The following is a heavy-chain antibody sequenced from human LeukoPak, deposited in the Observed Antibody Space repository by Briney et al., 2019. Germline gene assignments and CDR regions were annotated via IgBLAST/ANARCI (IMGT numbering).Heavy chain of an antibody. D-gene: IGHD2-2*01. Sequence: GGSLRLSCAASGFTFDDCAMHWVRQAPGKGLEWVSGITWNRDIIGYGDSVKGRFTISRDNAKNSLYLQMNSLRAEDTAVYCCAKDILPAASVDAFDIWGQGTMVTVSS. CDR2: ITWNRDII. CDR1: GFTFDDCA. CDR3: AKDILPAASVDAFDI. J-gene: IGHJ3*02. V-gene: IGHV3-9*01.